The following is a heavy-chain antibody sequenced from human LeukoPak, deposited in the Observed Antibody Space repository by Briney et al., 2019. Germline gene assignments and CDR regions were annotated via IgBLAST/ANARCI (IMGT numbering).Heavy chain of an antibody. D-gene: IGHD1-26*01. J-gene: IGHJ6*03. V-gene: IGHV4-59*01. CDR2: IYYSGST. CDR3: ARVSGSYPYYYYYYMDV. Sequence: SETLSLTCTVSGVSISSYYWSWIRQPPGKGLEWIGYIYYSGSTNYNPSLKSRVTISVDTSKNQFSLKLSSVTAADTAVYYCARVSGSYPYYYYYYMDVWGKGTTVTVSS. CDR1: GVSISSYY.